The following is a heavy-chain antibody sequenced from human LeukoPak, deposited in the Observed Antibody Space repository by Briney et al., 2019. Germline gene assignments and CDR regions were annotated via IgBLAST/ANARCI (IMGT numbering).Heavy chain of an antibody. CDR2: IYHSGKT. D-gene: IGHD3-22*01. CDR1: GGSISSSSYY. V-gene: IGHV4-39*07. J-gene: IGHJ5*02. CDR3: ASGYYYDSSGNHPFDP. Sequence: PSETLSLTCTVSGGSISSSSYYWGWIRQPPGMGPEWIGTIYHSGKTYYNPSLKSRVTISVDTSKIQFSLKLSSVTAADTAVYYCASGYYYDSSGNHPFDPWGQGTLVTVSS.